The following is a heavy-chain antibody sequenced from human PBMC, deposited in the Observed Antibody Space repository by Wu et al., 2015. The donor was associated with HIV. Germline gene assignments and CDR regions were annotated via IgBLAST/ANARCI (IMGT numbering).Heavy chain of an antibody. CDR2: FDPEDGET. V-gene: IGHV1-24*01. CDR3: TRGVLRGNPGMDV. Sequence: QVQLVQSGAEVKKPGASVKVSCKVSGYTLTELSMHWVRQAPGKGLEWMGGFDPEDGETIYAQKFQGRVTMTTDTSISTAYMELSSLRSEDTAVYYCTRGVLRGNPGMDVWGQGTTVTVSS. J-gene: IGHJ6*01. D-gene: IGHD3-10*01. CDR1: GYTLTELS.